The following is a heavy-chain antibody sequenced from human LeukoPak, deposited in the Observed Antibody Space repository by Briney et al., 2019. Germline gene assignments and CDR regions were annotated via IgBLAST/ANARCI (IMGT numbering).Heavy chain of an antibody. V-gene: IGHV3-30*02. CDR3: AKDLGTGGYFDY. D-gene: IGHD5-18*01. Sequence: PGRSLRLSCAASGFTFSNYGMHWVRQAPGKGLEWVAFIRFDGSIEYYADSVKGRFTISRDNSKNTLYLHMNSLRAEDTAVYYCAKDLGTGGYFDYWGQGTLVTVSS. CDR2: IRFDGSIE. J-gene: IGHJ4*02. CDR1: GFTFSNYG.